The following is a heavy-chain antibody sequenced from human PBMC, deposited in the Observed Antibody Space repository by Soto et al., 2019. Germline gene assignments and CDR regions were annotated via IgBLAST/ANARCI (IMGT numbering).Heavy chain of an antibody. D-gene: IGHD1-26*01. CDR3: ARLAGGSYNDRALDY. J-gene: IGHJ4*02. V-gene: IGHV1-2*02. CDR1: GYTFTGYY. CDR2: INPNSGGT. Sequence: QVQLVQSGAEVKKPGASVKVSCKASGYTFTGYYMHWVRQAPGQGLEWMGWINPNSGGTNYAQKFQGRVTMTRDTSISTAYMELSRLRSDDTAVYYCARLAGGSYNDRALDYWGQGTLVTVSS.